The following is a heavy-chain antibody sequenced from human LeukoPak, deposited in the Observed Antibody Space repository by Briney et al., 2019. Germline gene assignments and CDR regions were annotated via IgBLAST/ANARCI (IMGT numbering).Heavy chain of an antibody. CDR3: ARENYGDYDYYYYGMDV. CDR2: IYYSGST. J-gene: IGHJ6*02. Sequence: SETLSLTCTVSGGSISSYYWSWIRQPPGMGLEWIGYIYYSGSTKYNPSLKSRVTISVDTSKNQFSLKLSSVTAADTAVYYCARENYGDYDYYYYGMDVWGQGTTVTVSS. CDR1: GGSISSYY. D-gene: IGHD4-17*01. V-gene: IGHV4-59*01.